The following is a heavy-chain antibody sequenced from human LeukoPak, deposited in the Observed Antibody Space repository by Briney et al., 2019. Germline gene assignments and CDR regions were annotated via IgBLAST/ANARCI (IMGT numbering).Heavy chain of an antibody. D-gene: IGHD2-2*01. Sequence: GGSLRLSCAASGFTFSSYSMNWVRQAPGKGLEWVSSISGGSDNMFYADSVKGRFTISRDNAKNSLYLQMHSLRAEDTAVYYCAREWACSGTSCYTNAFDIWGQGTMVTVSS. J-gene: IGHJ3*02. CDR3: AREWACSGTSCYTNAFDI. CDR2: ISGGSDNM. CDR1: GFTFSSYS. V-gene: IGHV3-21*01.